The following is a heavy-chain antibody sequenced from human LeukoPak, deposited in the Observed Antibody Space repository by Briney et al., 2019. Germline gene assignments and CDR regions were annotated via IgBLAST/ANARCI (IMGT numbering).Heavy chain of an antibody. V-gene: IGHV4-59*01. CDR1: SGSISGYY. Sequence: AETLSLTCTVSSGSISGYYWSWIRQSPGKGLEWIGYIYSSGTTNYNPSLKSRVTISVDSSKNQFSLRLNSVTAADTAVYYCAGGGGSDHQYHWFDPWGQGALVLVSS. CDR2: IYSSGTT. J-gene: IGHJ5*02. D-gene: IGHD2-21*02. CDR3: AGGGGSDHQYHWFDP.